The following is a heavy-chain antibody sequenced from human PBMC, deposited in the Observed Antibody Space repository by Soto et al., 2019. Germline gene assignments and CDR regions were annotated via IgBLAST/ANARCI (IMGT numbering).Heavy chain of an antibody. CDR2: IFSNDEK. CDR1: GFSLSNARIG. J-gene: IGHJ2*01. Sequence: QVTLKESGPVLVKPTETLTLTCTVSGFSLSNARIGVSWIRQPPGKALEWLAHIFSNDEKSYSTSLKSRLTISKDTSKSQVVLTMTNMDPVDTATYYCARIPRRDGYNHLGHWYFDVWGRGTLVTVSS. D-gene: IGHD5-12*01. CDR3: ARIPRRDGYNHLGHWYFDV. V-gene: IGHV2-26*01.